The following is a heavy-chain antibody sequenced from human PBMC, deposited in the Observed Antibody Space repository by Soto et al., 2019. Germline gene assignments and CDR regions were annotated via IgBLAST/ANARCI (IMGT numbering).Heavy chain of an antibody. Sequence: GGSMRLSSVPSRFNLDMYGIYWVRQAPGKGLQWVAQILYDGSKTHFADSVRGRFTITRDNSKNTVYLQMDSLRIDDSAMYYCVRDLALMADYWGQGTLVTVSS. V-gene: IGHV3-30*02. CDR3: VRDLALMADY. CDR1: RFNLDMYG. CDR2: ILYDGSKT. D-gene: IGHD3-16*01. J-gene: IGHJ4*02.